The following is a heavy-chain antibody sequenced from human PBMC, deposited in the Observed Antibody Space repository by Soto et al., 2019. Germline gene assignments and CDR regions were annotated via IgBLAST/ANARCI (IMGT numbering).Heavy chain of an antibody. CDR3: AKDPSSGFAMENYFDY. V-gene: IGHV3-33*06. Sequence: RGSLRLSCAAPGFTFSSYGMHWVRQAPGKGLEWVAVIWGGSSNTYYADSVKGRFTIYRDNSKNTLYLQMNSLRAEDTAVYYCAKDPSSGFAMENYFDYWGQGTLVTVSS. D-gene: IGHD3-10*01. CDR2: IWGGSSNT. J-gene: IGHJ4*02. CDR1: GFTFSSYG.